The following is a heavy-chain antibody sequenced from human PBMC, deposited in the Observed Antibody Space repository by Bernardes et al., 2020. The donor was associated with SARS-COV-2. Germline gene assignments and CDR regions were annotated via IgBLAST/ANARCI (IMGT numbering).Heavy chain of an antibody. Sequence: SLSLTYAASGFTFDDYAMHWVRQAPGKGLEWVSGISWNSGSLGYADSVKGRFTISRDNAKNSLYLQMNSLRAEDTALYYCAAVDTAMVTTDYWGQGTLVTVS. D-gene: IGHD5-18*01. CDR1: GFTFDDYA. CDR2: ISWNSGSL. J-gene: IGHJ4*02. CDR3: AAVDTAMVTTDY. V-gene: IGHV3-9*01.